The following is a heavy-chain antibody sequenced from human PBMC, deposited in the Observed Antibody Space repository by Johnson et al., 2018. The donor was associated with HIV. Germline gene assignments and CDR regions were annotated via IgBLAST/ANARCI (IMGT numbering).Heavy chain of an antibody. Sequence: MLLVESGGGLVKPGGSLRLSCAASGFTFSSYAMSWVRQAPGKGLEWVSAISSSGGSTYYADSVKGRFTISRDNSKNTLYLQMNSLRAEDTAVYYCAKEGWAAAQEGWGAFDIWGQGTMVTVSS. D-gene: IGHD6-13*01. J-gene: IGHJ3*02. V-gene: IGHV3-23*04. CDR1: GFTFSSYA. CDR3: AKEGWAAAQEGWGAFDI. CDR2: ISSSGGST.